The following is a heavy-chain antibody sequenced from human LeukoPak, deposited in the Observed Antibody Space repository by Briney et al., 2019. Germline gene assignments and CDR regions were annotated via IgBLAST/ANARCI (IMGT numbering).Heavy chain of an antibody. J-gene: IGHJ4*02. CDR3: TRHSPVLSGYSSPLDY. Sequence: GGSLRLSCAASGFTFSSYWMSWVRQAPGKGLEWVANIKQDGSEKYYVDSVKGRFTISRDNAENSLYLQMNGLRAGDTAVYYCTRHSPVLSGYSSPLDYWGQGTLVTVSS. CDR1: GFTFSSYW. D-gene: IGHD6-13*01. CDR2: IKQDGSEK. V-gene: IGHV3-7*02.